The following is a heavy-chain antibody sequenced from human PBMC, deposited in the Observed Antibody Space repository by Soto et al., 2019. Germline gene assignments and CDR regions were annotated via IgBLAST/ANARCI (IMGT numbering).Heavy chain of an antibody. CDR3: AKDQTTVTTSIPFDY. CDR2: ISYDGSNK. Sequence: QVQLVESGGGVVQPGRSLRLSCAASGFTFSSYGMHWVRQAPGKGLEWVAVISYDGSNKYYADSVKGRFTISRDNSKNTLYLQMNSLRAEDTTVYYCAKDQTTVTTSIPFDYWGQGTLVTVSS. J-gene: IGHJ4*02. CDR1: GFTFSSYG. V-gene: IGHV3-30*18. D-gene: IGHD4-17*01.